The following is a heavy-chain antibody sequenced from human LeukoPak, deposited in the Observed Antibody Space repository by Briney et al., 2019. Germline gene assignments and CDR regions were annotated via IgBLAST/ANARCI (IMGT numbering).Heavy chain of an antibody. Sequence: GGSLRLSCAASGFTFSTFNMHWVRQAPGKGPEWVALISADENNEYYADSVKGRLTISRDNSKNTVYLQMNSLRTEDTAVYHCARAGPPAFDPWGQGTLVTVSS. J-gene: IGHJ5*02. CDR1: GFTFSTFN. CDR2: ISADENNE. V-gene: IGHV3-30*03. CDR3: ARAGPPAFDP.